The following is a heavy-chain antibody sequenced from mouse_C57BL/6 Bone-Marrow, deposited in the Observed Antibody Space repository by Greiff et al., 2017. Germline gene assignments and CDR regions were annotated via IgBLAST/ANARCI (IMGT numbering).Heavy chain of an antibody. Sequence: VQLQQSGAELVRPGASVKLSCTASGFNIKDDYMHWVKQRTEQGLEWIGWIDPENGDTESASKFQGKATITADTSSHTAYLQLSILTSEDTAVYYCTTSLITTVPRYYFDYWGQGTTLTVSA. CDR1: GFNIKDDY. CDR2: IDPENGDT. V-gene: IGHV14-4*01. D-gene: IGHD1-1*01. CDR3: TTSLITTVPRYYFDY. J-gene: IGHJ2*01.